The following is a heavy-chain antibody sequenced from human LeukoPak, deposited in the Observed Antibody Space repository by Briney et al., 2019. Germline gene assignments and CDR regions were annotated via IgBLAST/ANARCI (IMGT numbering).Heavy chain of an antibody. Sequence: SETLSLTCTVSGGSISSSSYYWGWIRQPPGKGLEWIGNIYYSGRTYCTPSLKSRVTISVDTSKNQFSLKLSSVTAADTAVYYCARHQPGSSGWYPDYWGQGTLVTVSP. CDR3: ARHQPGSSGWYPDY. J-gene: IGHJ4*02. CDR1: GGSISSSSYY. CDR2: IYYSGRT. D-gene: IGHD6-19*01. V-gene: IGHV4-39*01.